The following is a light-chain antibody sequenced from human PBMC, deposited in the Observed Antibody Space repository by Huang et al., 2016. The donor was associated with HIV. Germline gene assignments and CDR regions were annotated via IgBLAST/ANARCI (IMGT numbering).Light chain of an antibody. CDR2: GAS. J-gene: IGKJ5*01. CDR1: QSVDGN. CDR3: QQYNNWFS. V-gene: IGKV3-15*01. Sequence: EIVMTQSPPALSVSPGERATHSCRASQSVDGNLAWYQQKPGQAPRLLIYGASTRATKIPGRFSGGGCGTEFTLTVSSLQSEDSAVYFCQQYNNWFSFGQGTRLEIK.